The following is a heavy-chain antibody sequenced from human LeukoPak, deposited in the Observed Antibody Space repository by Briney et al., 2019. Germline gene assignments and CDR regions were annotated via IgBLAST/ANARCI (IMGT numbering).Heavy chain of an antibody. CDR3: ARWYCSSTTCYYDY. D-gene: IGHD2-2*01. V-gene: IGHV3-53*01. CDR2: IYSGGDT. J-gene: IGHJ4*02. Sequence: GGSLRLSCAASGFPVSSNYMGWVRQAPGKGLEWVSFIYSGGDTKYADSVRGRFTISRDNSKNILFLQMDSLRAEDTAVYYCARWYCSSTTCYYDYWGQGTLVTVSS. CDR1: GFPVSSNY.